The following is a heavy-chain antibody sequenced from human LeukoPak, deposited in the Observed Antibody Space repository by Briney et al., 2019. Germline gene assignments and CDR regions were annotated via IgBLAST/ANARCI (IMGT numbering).Heavy chain of an antibody. CDR1: GGSFSGYY. V-gene: IGHV4-34*01. CDR2: INHSGST. D-gene: IGHD3-16*02. J-gene: IGHJ3*02. Sequence: SETLSLTCAVYGGSFSGYYWSWIRQPPGKGLEWIGEINHSGSTNYNPSLKSRVTISADTPKNQFTLKLSSVTAADTAVYYCARCAPYYDYVWGSYRQRGAFDIWGQGTMVTVSS. CDR3: ARCAPYYDYVWGSYRQRGAFDI.